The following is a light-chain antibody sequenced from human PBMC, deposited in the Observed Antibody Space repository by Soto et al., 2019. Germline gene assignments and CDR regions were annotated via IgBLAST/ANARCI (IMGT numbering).Light chain of an antibody. Sequence: EIVLTQSPGTLSLSPGERATLSCRASQSVSSSYLAWYQQKPGQAPRLLIYGASSRPTGIPDRFSGSGSGTDFTLTISRLEPEDFAVYYCQQYGSSPKTFGRGTKVEIK. CDR1: QSVSSSY. CDR3: QQYGSSPKT. V-gene: IGKV3-20*01. J-gene: IGKJ1*01. CDR2: GAS.